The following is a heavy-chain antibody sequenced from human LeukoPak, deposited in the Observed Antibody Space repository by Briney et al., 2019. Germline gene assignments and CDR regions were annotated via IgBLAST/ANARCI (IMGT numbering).Heavy chain of an antibody. V-gene: IGHV1-46*01. CDR3: ARDYCSSTSCLFDY. D-gene: IGHD2-2*01. CDR1: GCTFTSYY. CDR2: INPSGGST. J-gene: IGHJ4*02. Sequence: ASVKVSCKASGCTFTSYYMHWVRQAPGQGLEWMGIINPSGGSTSYAQKFQGRVTMTRDTSISTAYMELSRLTSDDTAMYYCARDYCSSTSCLFDYWGQGTLVTVSS.